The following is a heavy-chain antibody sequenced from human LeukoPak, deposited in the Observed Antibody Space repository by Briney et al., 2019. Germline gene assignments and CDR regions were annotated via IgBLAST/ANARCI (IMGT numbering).Heavy chain of an antibody. CDR2: ISAYNGNT. Sequence: GASVKVSCKASGYTFTSYGISWVRQAPGQGLEWMGWISAYNGNTNYAQKLQGRVTMTTDTSTSTAYMELSRLRSDDTAVYYCARDPGDHYNYYLMDVWGKGTTVTISS. V-gene: IGHV1-18*01. CDR3: ARDPGDHYNYYLMDV. J-gene: IGHJ6*03. D-gene: IGHD1-14*01. CDR1: GYTFTSYG.